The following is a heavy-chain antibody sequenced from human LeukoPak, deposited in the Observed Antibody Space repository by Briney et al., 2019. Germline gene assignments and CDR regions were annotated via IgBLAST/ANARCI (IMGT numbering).Heavy chain of an antibody. V-gene: IGHV3-66*01. CDR3: ASRTTVTDADGFDI. D-gene: IGHD4-17*01. J-gene: IGHJ3*02. CDR1: EFTVNSNY. CDR2: IYSGGST. Sequence: GGSLRLSCAASEFTVNSNYMLWVRQAPGKGLEWVSLIYSGGSTYNADSVKDRLTISRDNSKNTVYLQMNSLRAEDTAVYYCASRTTVTDADGFDIWGQGTMVTVSS.